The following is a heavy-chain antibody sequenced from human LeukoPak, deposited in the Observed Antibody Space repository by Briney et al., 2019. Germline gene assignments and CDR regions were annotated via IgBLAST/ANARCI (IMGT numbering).Heavy chain of an antibody. V-gene: IGHV3-23*01. CDR3: AITPYSSSWYEAFDI. Sequence: GGSLRLSCAAYGFTFSSYAMSWVRQAPGKGLEWVSAISGSGGSTYYADSVKGRFTISRDNSKNTLYLQMNSLRAEDTAVYYCAITPYSSSWYEAFDIWGQGTMVTVSS. J-gene: IGHJ3*02. CDR1: GFTFSSYA. CDR2: ISGSGGST. D-gene: IGHD6-13*01.